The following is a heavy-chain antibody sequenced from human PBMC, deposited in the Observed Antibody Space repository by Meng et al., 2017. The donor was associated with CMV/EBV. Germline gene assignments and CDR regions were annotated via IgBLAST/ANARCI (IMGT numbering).Heavy chain of an antibody. CDR2: IYSGGST. CDR3: ARGTPQFDP. Sequence: LSLSWAASVFTVGSNYMRWVRQAPGKGLEWVSVIYSGGSTYYADSVKGRFTISRDNSKNTLYLQMNSLRAEDTAVYYCARGTPQFDPWGQGTLVTVSS. CDR1: VFTVGSNY. J-gene: IGHJ5*02. D-gene: IGHD2-15*01. V-gene: IGHV3-53*05.